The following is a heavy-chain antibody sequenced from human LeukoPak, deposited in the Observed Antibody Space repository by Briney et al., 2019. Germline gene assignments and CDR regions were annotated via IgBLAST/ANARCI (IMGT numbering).Heavy chain of an antibody. CDR1: GYTFTSYD. CDR2: MNPNSGNT. D-gene: IGHD3-10*01. Sequence: GASVKVSCKASGYTFTSYDINWVRQATGQGLEWMGWMNPNSGNTGYAQKFQGRVTMTRNTSISTAYMELSSLRSEDTAVYYCARYGVTMVRGVIITNWFDPWGQGTLVTVSS. CDR3: ARYGVTMVRGVIITNWFDP. V-gene: IGHV1-8*01. J-gene: IGHJ5*02.